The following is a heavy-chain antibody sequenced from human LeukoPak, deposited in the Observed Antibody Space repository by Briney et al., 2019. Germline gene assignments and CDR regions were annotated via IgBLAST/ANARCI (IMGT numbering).Heavy chain of an antibody. J-gene: IGHJ5*02. CDR3: ANPRPSYSSSWYDH. CDR2: ISGSGGST. V-gene: IGHV3-23*01. Sequence: GGSLRHSCAASGFTFTIYAMSWVRQAPGKGLEWVSAISGSGGSTYYAASVKGRFTISRDNSKNTLYLQVNSLRAEDTAVYYCANPRPSYSSSWYDHWGQGTLVTVSS. D-gene: IGHD6-13*01. CDR1: GFTFTIYA.